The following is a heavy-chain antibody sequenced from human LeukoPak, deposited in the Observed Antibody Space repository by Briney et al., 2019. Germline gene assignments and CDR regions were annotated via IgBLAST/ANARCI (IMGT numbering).Heavy chain of an antibody. CDR2: IYYSGST. CDR3: ARSIRGYSSGWYYFDY. V-gene: IGHV4-39*07. J-gene: IGHJ4*02. CDR1: GGSIRSSTDY. D-gene: IGHD6-19*01. Sequence: SETLSLTCTVSGGSIRSSTDYWGWIRQPPGKELEWIGSIYYSGSTYYNPSLKSRVTISVDTSKNQFSVKLSSVTAADTAVYYCARSIRGYSSGWYYFDYWGQGTLITVSS.